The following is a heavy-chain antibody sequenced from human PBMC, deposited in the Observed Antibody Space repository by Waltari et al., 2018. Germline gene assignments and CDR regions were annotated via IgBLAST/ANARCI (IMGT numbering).Heavy chain of an antibody. D-gene: IGHD3-10*01. CDR3: ATYRWLVY. V-gene: IGHV3-7*03. J-gene: IGHJ4*02. CDR2: INDDGSEK. CDR1: STCW. Sequence: STCWMTWGRQGRGKGLGWVANINDDGSEKHYVDSVKGPFTIARDNAGSSLFLQRNNLRGEDTAVYYCATYRWLVYGGQGALVTVSS.